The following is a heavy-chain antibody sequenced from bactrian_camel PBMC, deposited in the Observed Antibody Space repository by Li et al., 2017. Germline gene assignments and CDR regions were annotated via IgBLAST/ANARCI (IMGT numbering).Heavy chain of an antibody. CDR2: IVSDSTT. V-gene: IGHV3S53*01. J-gene: IGHJ6*01. Sequence: QVQLVESGGGSVQAGGSLKLSCAAPGYIFSSCRMGWYRQAPGKEREFVSTIVSDSTTVYADSVQGRFTISQDNAKNTVYLQMNSPKPEDTGLYYCATSLTDNWLRGFGYWGQGTQVTVS. CDR1: GYIFSSCR. CDR3: ATSLTDNWLRGFGY. D-gene: IGHD7*01.